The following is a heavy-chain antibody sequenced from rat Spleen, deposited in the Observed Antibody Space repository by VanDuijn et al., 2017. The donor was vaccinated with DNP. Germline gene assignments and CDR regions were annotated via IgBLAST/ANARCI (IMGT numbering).Heavy chain of an antibody. J-gene: IGHJ3*01. CDR1: GFTFSDYN. D-gene: IGHD1-5*01. Sequence: EVQLVESGGGLVQPGRSLKLSCAASGFTFSDYNMAWVRQAPKKGLGWVATIIYDGSRTYYRDSVKGRFTISRDNAKSTLYLQMDSLRSEDTATYYWATQARGTTLTWFAYWGQGTLVTVSS. CDR2: IIYDGSRT. V-gene: IGHV5S10*01. CDR3: ATQARGTTLTWFAY.